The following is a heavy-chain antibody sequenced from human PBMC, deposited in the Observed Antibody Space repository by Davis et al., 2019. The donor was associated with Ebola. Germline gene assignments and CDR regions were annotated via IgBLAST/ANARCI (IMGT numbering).Heavy chain of an antibody. CDR3: ARDRYSDGSGYFFEQSH. V-gene: IGHV1-46*03. Sequence: ASVKVSCKASGYTFTNYYMFWVRQALGQGLECMGIINPSGGSTSYAQKFQGRVTITADESTSTAYMELSSLRSEDTAMYYCARDRYSDGSGYFFEQSHWGQGTLVTVSS. J-gene: IGHJ4*02. CDR1: GYTFTNYY. CDR2: INPSGGST. D-gene: IGHD3-22*01.